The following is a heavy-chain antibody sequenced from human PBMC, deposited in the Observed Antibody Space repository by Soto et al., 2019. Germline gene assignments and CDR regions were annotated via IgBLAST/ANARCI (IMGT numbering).Heavy chain of an antibody. Sequence: PGGTLTLSGTASGFTFSSYGMSWVRQAPGKGLEWVSSISGGGGSTYYADSVKGRFTLSRDNSKNTLYLQVVSLIGEDKAGCYSANRNEYGSGSYFLFDHWGQGSLVTVSS. J-gene: IGHJ4*01. CDR2: ISGGGGST. CDR3: ANRNEYGSGSYFLFDH. V-gene: IGHV3-23*01. CDR1: GFTFSSYG. D-gene: IGHD3-10*01.